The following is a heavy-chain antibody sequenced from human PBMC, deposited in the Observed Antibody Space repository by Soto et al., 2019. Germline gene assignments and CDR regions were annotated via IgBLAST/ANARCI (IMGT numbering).Heavy chain of an antibody. J-gene: IGHJ4*01. D-gene: IGHD4-17*01. CDR1: GFTFDDYT. V-gene: IGHV3-43*01. CDR2: ISWDGGST. Sequence: XGSLRLSCAASGFTFDDYTMHWVRQAPGKGLEWVSLISWDGGSTYYADSVKGRFTISRDNSKNSLYLQMNSLRTEDTALYYCAKDYGTRYFDYWGHGTLVTVSS. CDR3: AKDYGTRYFDY.